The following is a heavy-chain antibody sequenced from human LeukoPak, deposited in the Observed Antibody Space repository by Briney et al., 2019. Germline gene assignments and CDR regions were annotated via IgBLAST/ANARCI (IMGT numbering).Heavy chain of an antibody. CDR3: ATLQPAAAHFEL. CDR2: VSALNGNT. V-gene: IGHV1-18*01. Sequence: ASVKVSCTASGDTFSNFGVSWVQQAPGQGLEWMGWVSALNGNTNAAQKVQGRVTLTRDTSTGTAHMELRSLSSDDTAVYYCATLQPAAAHFELWGQGTLVTVST. CDR1: GDTFSNFG. J-gene: IGHJ4*02. D-gene: IGHD5-18*01.